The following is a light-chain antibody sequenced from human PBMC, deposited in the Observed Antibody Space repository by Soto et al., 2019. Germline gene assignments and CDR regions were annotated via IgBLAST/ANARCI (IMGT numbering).Light chain of an antibody. J-gene: IGKJ4*01. CDR1: QSVRSY. CDR3: HQRSKSPLT. CDR2: DAS. Sequence: EMMVAQCQTALSLCTGERTTLSCRASQSVRSYLAWYQQKPGQAPRLLIYDASNRATDIPARFSGSGSGTDFTLTISSLDPEDSAVYYCHQRSKSPLTFAGGTKVAIK. V-gene: IGKV3-11*01.